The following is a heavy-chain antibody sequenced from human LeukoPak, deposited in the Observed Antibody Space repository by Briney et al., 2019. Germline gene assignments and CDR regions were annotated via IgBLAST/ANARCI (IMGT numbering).Heavy chain of an antibody. CDR1: GYTFITYD. CDR2: MNPNSGNT. D-gene: IGHD6-13*01. V-gene: IGHV1-8*01. J-gene: IGHJ4*02. Sequence: ASVKVSCKASGYTFITYDINWVRQATGQGLEWMGWMNPNSGNTGYAQKFQGRVTTTRNTSISTAYLELSSLRSEDTAVYYCARGRPGYSSSWYGDYWGQGTLVTVSS. CDR3: ARGRPGYSSSWYGDY.